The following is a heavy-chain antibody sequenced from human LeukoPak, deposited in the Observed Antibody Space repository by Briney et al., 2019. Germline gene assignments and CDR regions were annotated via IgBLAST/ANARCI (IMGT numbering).Heavy chain of an antibody. CDR3: QAKNGIRDGNNWYLWFDP. CDR2: IYSSGST. CDR1: GGPISGFY. Sequence: SKTLSLTCTVSGGPISGFYWNWIRQPAGKVLEWIGRIYSSGSTNYNPSLESRVTMSVDTSKNQFSLRLNSVTAADTAVYFCQAKNGIRDGNNWYLWFDPWGQGTLVTVSS. J-gene: IGHJ5*02. V-gene: IGHV4-4*07. D-gene: IGHD5-24*01.